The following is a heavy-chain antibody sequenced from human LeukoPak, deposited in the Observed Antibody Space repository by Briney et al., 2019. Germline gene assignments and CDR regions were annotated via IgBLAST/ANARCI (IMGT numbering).Heavy chain of an antibody. D-gene: IGHD6-13*01. CDR2: INPNSGGT. CDR1: GYTFTGYY. V-gene: IGHV1-2*02. J-gene: IGHJ4*02. CDR3: ATEWGIAAAGTLDY. Sequence: ASVKVSCKASGYTFTGYYMHWVRQAPGQGLEWMGWINPNSGGTNYAQKFQGRVTMTRDTSISTAYMELSRLRSDDTAVYYCATEWGIAAAGTLDYWGQGTLVTVSS.